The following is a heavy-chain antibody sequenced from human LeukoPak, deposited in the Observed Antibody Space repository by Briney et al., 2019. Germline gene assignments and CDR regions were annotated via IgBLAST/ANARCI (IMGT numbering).Heavy chain of an antibody. Sequence: GDSLRLSCAASGFTFSSCAMSWVRQARGKGREWVSGINTSGGSTAYADSVKGRFTISRDNPRNTLYMQMNSLRAEDTALYYCAIMHPYYDGNGYWVQWGQGTLVTVSS. J-gene: IGHJ4*02. V-gene: IGHV3-23*01. D-gene: IGHD3-22*01. CDR2: INTSGGST. CDR1: GFTFSSCA. CDR3: AIMHPYYDGNGYWVQ.